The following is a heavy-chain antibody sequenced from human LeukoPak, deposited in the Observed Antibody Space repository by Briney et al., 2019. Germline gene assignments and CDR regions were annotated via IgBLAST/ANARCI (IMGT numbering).Heavy chain of an antibody. CDR3: ARWGGHCTSGLCYYFDC. J-gene: IGHJ4*02. D-gene: IGHD2-8*01. CDR1: EYTFTGYY. V-gene: IGHV1-2*02. Sequence: GASVKVSCKASEYTFTGYYLHWVRQAPGQGLEWMGWINPHSGDTDYAQKFQGRVTMTRDTSISTAYMELSRLRSDDTAVHYCARWGGHCTSGLCYYFDCWGQGTLVTVSS. CDR2: INPHSGDT.